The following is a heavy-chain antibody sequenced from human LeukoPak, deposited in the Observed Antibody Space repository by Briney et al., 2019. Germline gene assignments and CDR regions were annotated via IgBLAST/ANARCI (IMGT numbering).Heavy chain of an antibody. J-gene: IGHJ4*02. D-gene: IGHD1-26*01. CDR2: IIPIFGTA. CDR1: GGTFSSYA. Sequence: ASVKVSCKASGGTFSSYAISWVRQAPGQGLEWMGGIIPIFGTANYAQKFQGRVTITADKSTSTAYMELSSLRSEDTAVYYCAKDMRATMGYFDYWGQGTLVTVSS. CDR3: AKDMRATMGYFDY. V-gene: IGHV1-69*06.